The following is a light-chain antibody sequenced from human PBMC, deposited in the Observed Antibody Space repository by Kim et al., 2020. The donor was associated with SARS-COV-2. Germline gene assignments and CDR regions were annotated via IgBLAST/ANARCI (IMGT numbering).Light chain of an antibody. V-gene: IGLV1-40*01. Sequence: QSVLTQPPSLSGAPGQTVTIPCSGSSSNSGAGFDVHWYQQVPGRAPKLLIFDSINRPSGVPDRFLGSRSGTSVALAITGLQAEDEGDDYCQSYDNSLSASNVVFGGGTKVTVL. CDR3: QSYDNSLSASNVV. CDR2: DSI. CDR1: SSNSGAGFD. J-gene: IGLJ2*01.